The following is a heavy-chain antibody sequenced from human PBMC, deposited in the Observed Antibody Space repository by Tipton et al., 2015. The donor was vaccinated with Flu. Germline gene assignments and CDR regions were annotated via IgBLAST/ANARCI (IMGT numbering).Heavy chain of an antibody. V-gene: IGHV4-61*02. Sequence: LRLSCTVSGGSISSGNYYWSWIRQPAGKALEWIGRIYTSGNTNYNPSLRSRVTISRDTSKSQFSLKLSSATAADTAVYYCARGGYCDISSCSGYGMDVWGQGTTVTVSS. CDR2: IYTSGNT. J-gene: IGHJ6*02. D-gene: IGHD2-2*01. CDR3: ARGGYCDISSCSGYGMDV. CDR1: GGSISSGNYY.